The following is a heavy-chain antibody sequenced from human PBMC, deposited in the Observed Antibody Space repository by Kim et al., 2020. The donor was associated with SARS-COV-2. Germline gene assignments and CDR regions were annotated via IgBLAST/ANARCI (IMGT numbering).Heavy chain of an antibody. CDR3: ARRYGSGSSDY. D-gene: IGHD3-10*01. Sequence: IYYADSVKGRFTISRDNAKNSLFLQMNSLRAEDTAVYYYARRYGSGSSDYWGQGTLVTVSS. V-gene: IGHV3-11*01. CDR2: I. J-gene: IGHJ4*02.